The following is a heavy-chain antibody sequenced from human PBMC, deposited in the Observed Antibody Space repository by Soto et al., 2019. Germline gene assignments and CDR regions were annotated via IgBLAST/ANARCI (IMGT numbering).Heavy chain of an antibody. CDR2: IYYSGST. CDR1: GGSISSYY. Sequence: QVQLQESGPGLVKPSETLSLTCTVSGGSISSYYWSWIQQPPGKGLEWIGYIYYSGSTNYNPSLKSRVTISVDTSKNQFSLKLSSVTAADTAVYYCARAAYDILTGSYYFDYWGQGTLVTVSS. J-gene: IGHJ4*02. CDR3: ARAAYDILTGSYYFDY. V-gene: IGHV4-59*08. D-gene: IGHD3-9*01.